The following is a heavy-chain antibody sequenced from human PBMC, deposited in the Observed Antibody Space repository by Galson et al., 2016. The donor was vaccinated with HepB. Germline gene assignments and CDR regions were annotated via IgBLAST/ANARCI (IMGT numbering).Heavy chain of an antibody. V-gene: IGHV3-30*04. J-gene: IGHJ4*02. CDR3: ASDAVGAAQLGS. D-gene: IGHD1-26*01. Sequence: SLRLSCAASGFTFSNYVIHWVRQAPGKGLEWVAFISYDGSNKNYADSVKGRFTISSDNSKNTLYLQMNSLRPEDTAVYYCASDAVGAAQLGSWGQGTLVTVSS. CDR2: ISYDGSNK. CDR1: GFTFSNYV.